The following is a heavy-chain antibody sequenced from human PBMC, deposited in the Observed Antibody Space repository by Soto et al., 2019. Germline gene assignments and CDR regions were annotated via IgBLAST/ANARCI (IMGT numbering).Heavy chain of an antibody. Sequence: PSETLSLTCDVSGDSLRSNWWSWVRLPPGEGLEWIGEIYHSGSTNYNPSLKSRVTISVDTSKKQFFLKLSSVTAADTAVYYCARNGAYALDYWGQGTLVTVSS. CDR3: ARNGAYALDY. J-gene: IGHJ4*02. CDR1: GDSLRSNW. CDR2: IYHSGST. V-gene: IGHV4-4*02. D-gene: IGHD4-17*01.